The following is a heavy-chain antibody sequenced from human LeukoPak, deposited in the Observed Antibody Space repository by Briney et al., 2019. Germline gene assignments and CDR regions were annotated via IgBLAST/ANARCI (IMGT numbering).Heavy chain of an antibody. D-gene: IGHD3-22*01. V-gene: IGHV4-4*02. CDR3: AGLVGRYSSGLYYYYFDY. Sequence: SETLSLTCTVSGDSINSLDLWSWVRQPPGKGLEWIGEMYLSGTTHSNPSVKSRVTISIDKSKNQFFLNLSSVTTADTAVYYCAGLVGRYSSGLYYYYFDYWGQGTLVTVSS. CDR1: GDSINSLDL. J-gene: IGHJ4*02. CDR2: MYLSGTT.